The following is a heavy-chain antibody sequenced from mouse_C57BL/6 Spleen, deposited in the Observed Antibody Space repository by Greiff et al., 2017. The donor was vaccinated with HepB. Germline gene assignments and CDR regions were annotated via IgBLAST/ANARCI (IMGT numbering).Heavy chain of an antibody. CDR3: ARSANWDGAMDY. Sequence: VQLQQPGAELVMPGASVKLSCKASGYTFTSYWMHWVKQRPGQGLEWIGEIDPSDSYTNYNQKFKGKSTLTVDKSSSTAYMQLSSLTSEDSAVYYCARSANWDGAMDYWGQGTSVTVSS. V-gene: IGHV1-69*01. J-gene: IGHJ4*01. CDR1: GYTFTSYW. D-gene: IGHD4-1*01. CDR2: IDPSDSYT.